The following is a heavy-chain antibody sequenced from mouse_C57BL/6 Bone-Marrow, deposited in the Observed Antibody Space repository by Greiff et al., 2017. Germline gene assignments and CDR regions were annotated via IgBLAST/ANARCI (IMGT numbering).Heavy chain of an antibody. Sequence: QVQLQQPGAELVMPGASVKLSCKASGYTFTSYWMHWVKQRPGQGLEWIGEIDPSDSYPNYNQKFKGKSTLTVDKSSSPAYMQLSSLTSEDSAVYYCSRTGRFYAMDYWGQGTSVTVSS. V-gene: IGHV1-69*01. CDR2: IDPSDSYP. J-gene: IGHJ4*01. CDR3: SRTGRFYAMDY. CDR1: GYTFTSYW.